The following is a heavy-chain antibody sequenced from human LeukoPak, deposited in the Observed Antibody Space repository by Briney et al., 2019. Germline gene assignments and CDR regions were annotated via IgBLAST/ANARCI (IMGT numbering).Heavy chain of an antibody. J-gene: IGHJ3*02. CDR3: AIWAPEGAFDI. Sequence: SETLSLTCAVYGGSFSGYYWSWIRQPPGKGLEWIEEINHSGSTNYNPSLKSRVTISVDTSKNQFSLKLSSVTAADTAVYYCAIWAPEGAFDIWGQGTMVTVSS. D-gene: IGHD7-27*01. CDR2: INHSGST. CDR1: GGSFSGYY. V-gene: IGHV4-34*01.